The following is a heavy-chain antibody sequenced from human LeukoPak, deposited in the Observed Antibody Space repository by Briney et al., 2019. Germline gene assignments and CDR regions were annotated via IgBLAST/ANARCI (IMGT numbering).Heavy chain of an antibody. CDR2: ISGSGGST. CDR3: AKDLEWELSYFDY. CDR1: GFTFSSYA. D-gene: IGHD1-26*01. V-gene: IGHV3-23*01. Sequence: GGSLRLSCAASGFTFSSYAMSCVRRAPGEGLEWVSAISGSGGSTYYADSVKGRFTISRDNSKNTLYLQMNSLRAEDTAVYYCAKDLEWELSYFDYWGQGTLVTVSS. J-gene: IGHJ4*02.